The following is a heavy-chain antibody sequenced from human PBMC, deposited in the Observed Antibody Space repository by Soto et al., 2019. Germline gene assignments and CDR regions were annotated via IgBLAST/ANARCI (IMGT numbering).Heavy chain of an antibody. Sequence: GASVKVSCKASGGTFSSHAVSWVRQAPGQGLEWMGGIIPIFGTVIYAQQFQGRVTITADESTKTAYMELRSLRFEDTAVYYCARDSHPPALSGDIMRWDVWGQGTTVTVSS. CDR1: GGTFSSHA. J-gene: IGHJ6*02. CDR3: ARDSHPPALSGDIMRWDV. CDR2: IIPIFGTV. D-gene: IGHD2-15*01. V-gene: IGHV1-69*13.